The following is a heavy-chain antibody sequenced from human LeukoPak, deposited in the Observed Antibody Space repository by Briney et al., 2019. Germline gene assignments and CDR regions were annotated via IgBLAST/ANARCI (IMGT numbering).Heavy chain of an antibody. V-gene: IGHV3-30*03. Sequence: GGSLRLSCAASGFTFSNYGMHWVRQAPGKGLEWLTVISFDGSAAYYADSVKGRFTISRDNSKNTLYLQVNSLRAEDTAVYYCARGLNRFSSSWYRLAYWGQGTLVTVSS. D-gene: IGHD6-13*01. CDR2: ISFDGSAA. J-gene: IGHJ4*02. CDR1: GFTFSNYG. CDR3: ARGLNRFSSSWYRLAY.